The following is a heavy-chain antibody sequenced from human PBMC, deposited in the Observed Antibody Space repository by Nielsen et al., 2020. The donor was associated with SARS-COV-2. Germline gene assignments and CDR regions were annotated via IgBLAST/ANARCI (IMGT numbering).Heavy chain of an antibody. CDR3: ARDIHYGDADSSWFDP. CDR1: GFTFSSYW. CDR2: IKQDGSEK. J-gene: IGHJ5*02. V-gene: IGHV3-7*01. D-gene: IGHD4-17*01. Sequence: GESLKISCAASGFTFSSYWMNWVRQAPGKGLEWVANIKQDGSEKYYGDSVKGRFTISRDNAKNTLYLQMNSLRAEDTAVYYCARDIHYGDADSSWFDPWGQGTLVTVSS.